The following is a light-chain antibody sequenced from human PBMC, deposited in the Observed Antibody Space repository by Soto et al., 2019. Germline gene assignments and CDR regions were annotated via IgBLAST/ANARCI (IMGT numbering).Light chain of an antibody. Sequence: EIVMTQSPATLSVSPGERATLSCRASQSVSSNLAWYQQKPGQAPRLLSYAASTRATGIPARFSGTGSGTEFTLTISSLQSEDLAVYYCQQYNDWPLTFGGGTKVDI. CDR1: QSVSSN. CDR3: QQYNDWPLT. J-gene: IGKJ4*01. CDR2: AAS. V-gene: IGKV3-15*01.